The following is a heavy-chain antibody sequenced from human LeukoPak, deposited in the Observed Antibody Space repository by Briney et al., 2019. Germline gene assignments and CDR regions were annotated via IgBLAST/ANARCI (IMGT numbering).Heavy chain of an antibody. Sequence: PSETLSLTCAVSGGSLSSYYFSWIRQSPGKGLEWIAYINYSGSASYNPSLKSRVTMSVDTSKQFSLSLSSVTAADTAVYYCARHNYDDYVFDIWGQGTKVTVSS. CDR2: INYSGSA. J-gene: IGHJ3*02. CDR1: GGSLSSYY. CDR3: ARHNYDDYVFDI. V-gene: IGHV4-59*08. D-gene: IGHD4-17*01.